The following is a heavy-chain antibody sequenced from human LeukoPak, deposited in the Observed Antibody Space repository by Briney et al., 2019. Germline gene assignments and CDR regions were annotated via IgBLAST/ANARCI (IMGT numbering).Heavy chain of an antibody. CDR1: GFTFSSYW. V-gene: IGHV3-53*01. Sequence: HSGGSLRLSCAVSGFTFSSYWMSWVRQAPGKGLEWVSVIYSGGSTYYADSVKGRFTISRDNSKNTLYLQMNSLRAGDTAVYYCARRYSSGFQHWGQGTLVTVSS. CDR3: ARRYSSGFQH. J-gene: IGHJ1*01. D-gene: IGHD6-19*01. CDR2: IYSGGST.